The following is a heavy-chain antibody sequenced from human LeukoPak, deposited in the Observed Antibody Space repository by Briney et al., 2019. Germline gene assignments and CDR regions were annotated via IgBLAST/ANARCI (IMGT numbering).Heavy chain of an antibody. V-gene: IGHV1-18*01. D-gene: IGHD1-26*01. CDR1: GYTFTSYG. Sequence: ASVKVSCKASGYTFTSYGISWVRQAPGQGLEWMGWISAYNGNTNYAQKLQGRVTMTTDTSTSTAYMELRSLRSDDTAVYYCARVLPLVGATRPALYGMDVWGQGTTVTVSS. CDR3: ARVLPLVGATRPALYGMDV. J-gene: IGHJ6*02. CDR2: ISAYNGNT.